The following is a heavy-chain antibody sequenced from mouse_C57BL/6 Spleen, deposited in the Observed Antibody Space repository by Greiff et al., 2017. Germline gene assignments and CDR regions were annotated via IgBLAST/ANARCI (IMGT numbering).Heavy chain of an antibody. D-gene: IGHD1-1*01. CDR2: IWSGGST. CDR3: ARDYGSSYVGVWFAD. J-gene: IGHJ3*01. Sequence: VQLVESGPGLVQPSPSLSITCTVSGFSLTSYGVHWVRQSPGKGLEWLGVIWSGGSTDYNAAFISRLSTSKDNSKSQVFFKMNSLQAADTAIYCCARDYGSSYVGVWFADWGQGTLVTVSA. V-gene: IGHV2-2*01. CDR1: GFSLTSYG.